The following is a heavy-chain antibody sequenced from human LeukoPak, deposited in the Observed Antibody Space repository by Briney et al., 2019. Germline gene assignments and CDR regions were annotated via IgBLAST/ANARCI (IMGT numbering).Heavy chain of an antibody. V-gene: IGHV4-39*01. Sequence: PSETLSLTCTVSGGSISSSSYYWGWIRQPPGKGLEWIGSIYYSGSTYYNPSLKSRVTISVDTSKNQFSLKLSSVTAADTAVYYCARVLRYLGASGAFDIWGQGTMVTVSS. CDR1: GGSISSSSYY. CDR2: IYYSGST. CDR3: ARVLRYLGASGAFDI. D-gene: IGHD3-9*01. J-gene: IGHJ3*02.